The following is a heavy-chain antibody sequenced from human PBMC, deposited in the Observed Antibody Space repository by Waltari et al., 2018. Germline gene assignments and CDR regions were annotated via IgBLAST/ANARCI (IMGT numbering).Heavy chain of an antibody. V-gene: IGHV3-74*01. CDR3: ASPAGDEDAWRSESGMDV. D-gene: IGHD3-16*01. J-gene: IGHJ6*02. CDR1: GFTFSSYW. CDR2: INSDGSST. Sequence: EVQLVESGGGLVQPGGSLRLSCAASGFTFSSYWMHWVRQAPGKGLVWVSRINSDGSSTSYADSVKGRFTISRDNAKNTLYLQMNSLRAEDTAVYYCASPAGDEDAWRSESGMDVWGQGP.